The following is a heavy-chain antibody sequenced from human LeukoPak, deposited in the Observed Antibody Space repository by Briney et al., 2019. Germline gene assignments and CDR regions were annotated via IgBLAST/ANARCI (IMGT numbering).Heavy chain of an antibody. J-gene: IGHJ6*03. CDR3: VRLKFNLQYSYYMDV. CDR2: ISGDGGST. CDR1: GFTFDDYA. D-gene: IGHD2/OR15-2a*01. V-gene: IGHV3-43*02. Sequence: GGSLRLSCAASGFTFDDYAMHWVRQAPGKGLEWVSLISGDGGSTYYADSVKGRFTISRDNAKNSLYLQMNSLRAEDTAVYYCVRLKFNLQYSYYMDVWGKGTTVTVSS.